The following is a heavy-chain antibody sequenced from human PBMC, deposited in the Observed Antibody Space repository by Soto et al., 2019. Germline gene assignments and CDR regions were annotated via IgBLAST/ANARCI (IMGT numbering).Heavy chain of an antibody. CDR3: ARGRGYCSSTSCYVDY. D-gene: IGHD2-2*01. J-gene: IGHJ4*02. CDR2: IIPILGIA. CDR1: GGTFSSYT. Sequence: QVQLVQSGAEVKKPGSSVKVSCKASGGTFSSYTISWVRQAPGQGLEWMGRIIPILGIANYAQKFQGRVTITADKSTSTAYMELSSVRSEDTAVYYCARGRGYCSSTSCYVDYWGQGTLVTVSS. V-gene: IGHV1-69*02.